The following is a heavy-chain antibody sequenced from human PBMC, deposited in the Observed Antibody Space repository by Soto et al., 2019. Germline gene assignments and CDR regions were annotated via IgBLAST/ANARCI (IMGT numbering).Heavy chain of an antibody. CDR2: TYYRSKWYN. D-gene: IGHD3-3*01. Sequence: PSQTLSLTCAISGDSVSSSSAAWNWIRQSPSRGLEWLGRTYYRSKWYNDYAVSVKSRITINPDTSKNQFSLQLNSVTPEDTAVYYCARGRYDDFWSQEFYYYGMDVWGQGTTVTVSS. CDR1: GDSVSSSSAA. V-gene: IGHV6-1*01. J-gene: IGHJ6*02. CDR3: ARGRYDDFWSQEFYYYGMDV.